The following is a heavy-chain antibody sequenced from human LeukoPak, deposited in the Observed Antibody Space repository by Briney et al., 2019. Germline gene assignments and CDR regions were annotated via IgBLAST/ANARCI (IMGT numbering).Heavy chain of an antibody. J-gene: IGHJ4*02. V-gene: IGHV3-7*04. CDR3: ARGDKFSGDY. CDR2: IHQDGNEK. CDR1: GFTFDDYG. D-gene: IGHD2-15*01. Sequence: GGSLRPSCATSGFTFDDYGMSWVRQAPGKGLKWVANIHQDGNEKYYVDSVKGRFTISRDNAKNSLYLQMNSLRAEDTAVYYCARGDKFSGDYWGQGTLVTVSS.